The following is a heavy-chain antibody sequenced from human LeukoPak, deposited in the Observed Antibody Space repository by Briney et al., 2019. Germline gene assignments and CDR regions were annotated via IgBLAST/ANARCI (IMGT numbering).Heavy chain of an antibody. Sequence: PGGSLRLSCAASGFTFSSYAMSWVRQAPGKGLEWVSAISGSGGSTYYADSVKGRFTISRDNSKNTLYLQMNSLRAEDTAVYYCAKEHEDGWFGELDHTLDYWGQGTLVTVSS. CDR1: GFTFSSYA. J-gene: IGHJ4*02. CDR2: ISGSGGST. V-gene: IGHV3-23*01. D-gene: IGHD3-10*01. CDR3: AKEHEDGWFGELDHTLDY.